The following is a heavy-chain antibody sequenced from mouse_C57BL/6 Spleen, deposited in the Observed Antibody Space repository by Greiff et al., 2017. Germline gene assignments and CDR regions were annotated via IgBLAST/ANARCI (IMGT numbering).Heavy chain of an antibody. D-gene: IGHD1-1*01. CDR1: GYTFTSYW. CDR3: ARNYGSSWYVAV. CDR2: IDPSDSYT. V-gene: IGHV1-69*01. Sequence: QVQLQQPGAELVMPGASVKLSCKASGYTFTSYWMHWVKQRPGQGLEWIGEIDPSDSYTNYNQKFKGKSTLTVDKSSSTAYMQLSSLTSEESAVYYCARNYGSSWYVAVWGTGTTVTVSS. J-gene: IGHJ1*03.